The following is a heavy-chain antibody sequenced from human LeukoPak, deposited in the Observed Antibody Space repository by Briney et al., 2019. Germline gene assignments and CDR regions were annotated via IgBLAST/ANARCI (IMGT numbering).Heavy chain of an antibody. J-gene: IGHJ4*02. Sequence: GGSLRLSCAASGFTFSSYSMNWVRQAPGKGLEWVSGISASGDATYYADSVKGRFTISRDNSKNTLDLQMNSLRAEDTAVYYCTKWTGYGDSWGQGTLVTVSS. V-gene: IGHV3-23*01. CDR1: GFTFSSYS. CDR2: ISASGDAT. CDR3: TKWTGYGDS. D-gene: IGHD5-12*01.